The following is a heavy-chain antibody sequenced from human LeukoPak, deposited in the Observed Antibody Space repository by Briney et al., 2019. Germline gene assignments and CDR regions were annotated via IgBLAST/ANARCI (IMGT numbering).Heavy chain of an antibody. CDR1: GGSISSYY. V-gene: IGHV4-59*01. Sequence: PSETLSLTCTVSGGSISSYYWSWIRQPPGKGLEWIGYIYYSGSTNYNPSLKSRVTISVDTSKNQFSLKLCSVTAADTAVYYCARVGGDYDSSGYYPGDAFDIWGQGTMVTVSS. CDR2: IYYSGST. D-gene: IGHD3-22*01. CDR3: ARVGGDYDSSGYYPGDAFDI. J-gene: IGHJ3*02.